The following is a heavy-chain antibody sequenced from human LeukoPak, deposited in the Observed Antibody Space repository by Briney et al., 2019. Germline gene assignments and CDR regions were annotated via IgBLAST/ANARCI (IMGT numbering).Heavy chain of an antibody. Sequence: SETLSLTCAVYGGSFSGYYWSWIRQPPGKGLEWIGEINHSGSTNYNPSLKSRVTISVDTSKNQFSLKLSSVTAADTAVYYCARGGVGITIFGVVIRNWFDPWGQGTLVTVSS. V-gene: IGHV4-34*01. D-gene: IGHD3-3*01. CDR3: ARGGVGITIFGVVIRNWFDP. J-gene: IGHJ5*02. CDR1: GGSFSGYY. CDR2: INHSGST.